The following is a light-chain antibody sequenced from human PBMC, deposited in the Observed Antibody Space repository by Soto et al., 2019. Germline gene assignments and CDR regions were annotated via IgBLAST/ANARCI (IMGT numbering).Light chain of an antibody. CDR2: DDS. J-gene: IGLJ2*01. CDR1: NIGSKS. Sequence: SYELTQPPSVSVAPGQTARITCGGTNIGSKSVHWYQQMPGQAPVLVVYDDSDRPSGIPERFSGSNSGNTATLTISRVEAGDEADYYCQVWDSSSDHVVFGGRTKLTVL. CDR3: QVWDSSSDHVV. V-gene: IGLV3-21*02.